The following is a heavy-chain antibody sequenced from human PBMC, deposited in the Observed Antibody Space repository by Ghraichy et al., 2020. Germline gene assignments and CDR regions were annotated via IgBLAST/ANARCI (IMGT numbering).Heavy chain of an antibody. CDR3: SLGPFDY. CDR1: GFTFSSYE. Sequence: GGSLRLSCAASGFTFSSYEMHWVRQTPGKGLEWISYISSSGSAIHYADSVKGRFTISRDNAKNSLFLQMNSLRAEDTAVYYCSLGPFDYWGQGTLVTVSS. D-gene: IGHD3-16*01. V-gene: IGHV3-48*03. J-gene: IGHJ4*02. CDR2: ISSSGSAI.